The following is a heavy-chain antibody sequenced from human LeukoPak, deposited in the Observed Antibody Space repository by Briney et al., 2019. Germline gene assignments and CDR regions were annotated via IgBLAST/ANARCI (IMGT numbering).Heavy chain of an antibody. CDR2: ISSSGSTI. CDR1: GFTFSSYE. V-gene: IGHV3-48*03. Sequence: GGSLRLSCAASGFTFSSYEMNWVRQAPGKGLEWVSYISSSGSTIYYAYSVKGRFTISRHNAKNSLYLQMNSLRAEDTAVYYCARYPTISDAFDIWGKGTMVTVSS. J-gene: IGHJ3*02. D-gene: IGHD3-9*01. CDR3: ARYPTISDAFDI.